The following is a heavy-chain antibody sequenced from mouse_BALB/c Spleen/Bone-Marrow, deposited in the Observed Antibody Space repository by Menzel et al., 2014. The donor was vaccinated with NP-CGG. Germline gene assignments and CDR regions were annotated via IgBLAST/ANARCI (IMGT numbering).Heavy chain of an antibody. CDR3: ARYYDYDWYFDV. D-gene: IGHD2-4*01. J-gene: IGHJ1*01. CDR1: GYTFTDYV. CDR2: IYPGSGST. V-gene: IGHV1-77*01. Sequence: QVQLQQPGPELVKPGASVKMSCKASGYTFTDYVISWVKQRTGQGLEWIGEIYPGSGSTYYNEEFKGKATLTADKSSNTAYMQLSSLTSEDSAVYFCARYYDYDWYFDVWGAGTTVTVSS.